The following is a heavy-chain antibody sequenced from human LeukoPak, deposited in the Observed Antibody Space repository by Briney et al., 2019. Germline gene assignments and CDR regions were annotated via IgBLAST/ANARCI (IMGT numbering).Heavy chain of an antibody. CDR3: ARDHCGGDCYYDY. CDR1: GGTFSSYA. D-gene: IGHD2-21*02. V-gene: IGHV1-69*04. Sequence: ASVKVSCKASGGTFSSYAISWVRQAPGQGLEWMGRIIPILGIANYAQKFQGRVTITADKSTSTAYMELSSLRSEDTAVYYCARDHCGGDCYYDYWGQGTLVTVSS. CDR2: IIPILGIA. J-gene: IGHJ4*02.